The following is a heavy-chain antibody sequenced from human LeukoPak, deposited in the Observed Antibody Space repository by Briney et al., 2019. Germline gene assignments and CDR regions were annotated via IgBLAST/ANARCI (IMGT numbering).Heavy chain of an antibody. Sequence: SVKVSCKASGGTFSSYAISWVRQALGQGLEWMGGIIPIFGTANYAQKFQGRVTITTDESTSTAYMELSSLRAEDMAVYYCATKTSNGDRYFDYWGQGSLVTVSS. CDR1: GGTFSSYA. CDR3: ATKTSNGDRYFDY. CDR2: IIPIFGTA. V-gene: IGHV1-69*05. D-gene: IGHD4-17*01. J-gene: IGHJ4*02.